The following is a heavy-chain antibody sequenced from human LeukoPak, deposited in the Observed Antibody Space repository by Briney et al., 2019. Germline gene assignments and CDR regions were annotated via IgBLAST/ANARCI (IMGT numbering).Heavy chain of an antibody. Sequence: PGGSLRLSCAASGFTFDDYAMHWVRQAPGKGLEWVWGISWNSGSIGYADSVKGRFTISRDNAKNSLYLQMNSLRAEDTALYYCAKEPRWQLGSIYFDYWGQGTLVSVSS. CDR2: ISWNSGSI. D-gene: IGHD4-23*01. CDR3: AKEPRWQLGSIYFDY. J-gene: IGHJ4*02. CDR1: GFTFDDYA. V-gene: IGHV3-9*01.